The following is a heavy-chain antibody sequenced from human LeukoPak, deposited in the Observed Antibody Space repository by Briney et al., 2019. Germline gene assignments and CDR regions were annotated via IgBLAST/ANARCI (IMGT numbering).Heavy chain of an antibody. J-gene: IGHJ4*02. CDR3: ARDQSPQYGGFDY. CDR2: IIPIFGTA. CDR1: GGTFSSYA. Sequence: SVKVSCKASGGTFSSYAISWVRQAPGQGLERMGRIIPIFGTANYAQKFQGRVTITTDESTSTAYMELSSLRSEDTAVYYCARDQSPQYGGFDYWGQGTLVTASS. V-gene: IGHV1-69*05. D-gene: IGHD2-21*01.